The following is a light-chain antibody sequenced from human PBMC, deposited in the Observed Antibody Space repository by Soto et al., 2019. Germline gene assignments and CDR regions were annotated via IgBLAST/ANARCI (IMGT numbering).Light chain of an antibody. Sequence: SYELTHPPSVSLAPGQTARITCGGNNIGTYSVHWYQQKPGQAPVMVVSDDSDRPSGIPERFSGSNSGNTATLTISRVEPGDEADYYCQVWNSRSDHLYVFGTGTKVTVL. CDR1: NIGTYS. CDR3: QVWNSRSDHLYV. CDR2: DDS. J-gene: IGLJ1*01. V-gene: IGLV3-21*02.